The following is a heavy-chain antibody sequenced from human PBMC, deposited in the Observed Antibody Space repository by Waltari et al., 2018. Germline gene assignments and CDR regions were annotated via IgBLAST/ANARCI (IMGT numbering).Heavy chain of an antibody. CDR1: GLVFSSYS. Sequence: EVQLVESGGDFVQPGGSLRLSGAASGLVFSSYSLTWVRQAPGKGLEWLSYIISSGGSTYYADSVKGRFTISRDNAKNFLYLQVSSLRAEDTAVYYCSRGHGANSPGSLGGWGQGTLVIVSS. D-gene: IGHD3-10*01. J-gene: IGHJ4*02. V-gene: IGHV3-48*01. CDR3: SRGHGANSPGSLGG. CDR2: IISSGGST.